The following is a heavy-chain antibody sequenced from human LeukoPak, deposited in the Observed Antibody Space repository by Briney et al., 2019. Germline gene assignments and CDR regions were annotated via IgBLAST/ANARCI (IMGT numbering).Heavy chain of an antibody. D-gene: IGHD2-15*01. Sequence: ASVKVSCKASGYTFTGYYMHWVRQAPGQGLEWMGRINPNSGGTNYAQKFQGRDTMTRDTSISTAYMELSRLRSDDTAVYYCARAYCSGGSCYAYFDYWGQGTLVTVSS. CDR3: ARAYCSGGSCYAYFDY. CDR2: INPNSGGT. CDR1: GYTFTGYY. J-gene: IGHJ4*02. V-gene: IGHV1-2*06.